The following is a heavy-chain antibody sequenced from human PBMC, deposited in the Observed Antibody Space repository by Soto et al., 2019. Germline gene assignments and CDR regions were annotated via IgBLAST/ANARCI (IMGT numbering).Heavy chain of an antibody. CDR1: GYTFTRSG. CDR2: ISGYNGDT. CDR3: AKNGQPPYYYYGMDV. J-gene: IGHJ6*02. V-gene: IGHV1-18*01. Sequence: QGQLVQSGAEVKKPGASVKVSCKASGYTFTRSGISWVRQAPGQGLEWMGWISGYNGDTNYAQKFQGRVTMTTDTSTTTAYMELRSLTSDATAVYYCAKNGQPPYYYYGMDVWGQGTTVTVSS. D-gene: IGHD2-8*01.